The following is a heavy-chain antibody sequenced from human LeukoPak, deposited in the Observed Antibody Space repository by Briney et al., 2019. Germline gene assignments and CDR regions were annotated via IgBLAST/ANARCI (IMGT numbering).Heavy chain of an antibody. CDR3: ATTGFYGDYPFDY. CDR2: ISSSGSTI. CDR1: GFTYSSYE. D-gene: IGHD4-17*01. Sequence: GGSLRFSCAASGFTYSSYEMNWVRQAPGKGLEWVSYISSSGSTIYYADSVKGRFTISRDNAKNSLYLQMNSLRAEDTAVYYCATTGFYGDYPFDYWGQGTLVTVSS. V-gene: IGHV3-48*03. J-gene: IGHJ4*02.